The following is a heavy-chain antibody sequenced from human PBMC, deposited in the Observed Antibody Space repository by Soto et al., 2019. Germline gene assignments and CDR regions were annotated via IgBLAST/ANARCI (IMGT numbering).Heavy chain of an antibody. CDR2: IIPIFPTP. D-gene: IGHD6-6*01. V-gene: IGHV1-69*05. CDR3: ARDKARHQLGGNCYYGIDN. J-gene: IGHJ6*02. Sequence: QVQLVQSGAEVKKPGSSVTVSCKASGGTFGNSAISCVRQAPGQGLEWMGGIIPIFPTPDYAQKFQGRVTITPDESKTTAYMELPTLSSEETAVDYGARDKARHQLGGNCYYGIDNWGQGTTVTVSS. CDR1: GGTFGNSA.